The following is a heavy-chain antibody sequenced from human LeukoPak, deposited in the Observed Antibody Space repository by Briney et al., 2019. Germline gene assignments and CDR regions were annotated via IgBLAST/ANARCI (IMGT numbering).Heavy chain of an antibody. J-gene: IGHJ4*02. D-gene: IGHD4-17*01. CDR1: GFTFSSYA. Sequence: GGFLRLSCAASGFTFSSYAMGWVRQAPGKGLEWVSLISGSGGSTYYADSVKGRFTVSRDNSKNTEYLQMNSLRAEDTAIYYCAKDDDDGDHVVVDHWGQGTLVTVSS. CDR3: AKDDDDGDHVVVDH. V-gene: IGHV3-23*01. CDR2: ISGSGGST.